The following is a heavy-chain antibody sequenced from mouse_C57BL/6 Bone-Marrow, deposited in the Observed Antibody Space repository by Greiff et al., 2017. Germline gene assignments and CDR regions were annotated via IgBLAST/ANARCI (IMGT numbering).Heavy chain of an antibody. V-gene: IGHV1-50*01. J-gene: IGHJ2*01. CDR3: ARLVLPYYCDY. D-gene: IGHD1-1*01. CDR1: GYTFTSYW. Sequence: QVQLQQPGAELVKPGASVKLSCKASGYTFTSYWMQWVKQRPGQGLEWIGEIDPSDSYTNYNQKFKGKATLTVDTSSSTAYMQLSSLTSEDSAVYYCARLVLPYYCDYWGQGTTLTVSS. CDR2: IDPSDSYT.